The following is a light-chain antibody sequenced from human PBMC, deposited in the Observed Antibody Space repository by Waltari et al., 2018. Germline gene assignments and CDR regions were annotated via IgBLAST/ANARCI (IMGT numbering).Light chain of an antibody. J-gene: IGKJ4*01. CDR1: QSVYNF. CDR3: QQRANWPPLT. V-gene: IGKV3-11*01. CDR2: EAS. Sequence: EVVLTQSPATLSLSRGERGTLSYRASQSVYNFLAWYQQKPGQAPRLLIYEASQRATGIPARFSGSGSGTDFTLTISNLEPEDVAVYYCQQRANWPPLTFGGGTKVEIK.